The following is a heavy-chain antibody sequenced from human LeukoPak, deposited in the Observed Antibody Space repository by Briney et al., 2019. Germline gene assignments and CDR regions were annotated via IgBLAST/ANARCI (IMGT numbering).Heavy chain of an antibody. D-gene: IGHD5-24*01. V-gene: IGHV3-21*01. CDR1: GFTFSSYS. J-gene: IGHJ4*02. CDR2: ISSSSSYI. CDR3: ARDGYNPWAEPPYYFDY. Sequence: PGGSLRLSCAASGFTFSSYSMNWVRQAPGKGLEWVSSISSSSSYIYYADSVKGRFTISRDNAKNSLYLQMNSLRAEDTAVYYCARDGYNPWAEPPYYFDYWGQGTLVTVSS.